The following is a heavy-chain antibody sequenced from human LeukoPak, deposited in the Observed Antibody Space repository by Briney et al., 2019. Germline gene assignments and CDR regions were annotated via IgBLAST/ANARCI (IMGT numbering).Heavy chain of an antibody. V-gene: IGHV1-69*13. CDR1: GGTFSSYA. CDR3: ASGDTAMVKNY. D-gene: IGHD5-18*01. CDR2: IIPIFGTA. J-gene: IGHJ4*02. Sequence: ASVKVSCKASGGTFSSYAISWVRQAPGEGLEWMGGIIPIFGTANYAQKFQGRVTITADESTSTAYMELSSLRSEDTAVYYCASGDTAMVKNYWGQGTLVTVSS.